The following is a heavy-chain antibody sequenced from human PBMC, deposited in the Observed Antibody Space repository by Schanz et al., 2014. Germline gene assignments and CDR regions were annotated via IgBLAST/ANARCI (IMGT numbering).Heavy chain of an antibody. V-gene: IGHV3-23*04. CDR1: EFTFSSYK. CDR3: AKGMGYCSGGTCYDYYYYGLDV. D-gene: IGHD2-15*01. J-gene: IGHJ6*02. Sequence: VQLVESGGGLVKPGGSLRLSCEASEFTFSSYKMNWVRQAPGKGLEWVSSISHSGGSKYYADSVKGRFTISRDNSENTLYLQMNSLSADDTAVFYCAKGMGYCSGGTCYDYYYYGLDVWGQGTTVTVSS. CDR2: ISHSGGSK.